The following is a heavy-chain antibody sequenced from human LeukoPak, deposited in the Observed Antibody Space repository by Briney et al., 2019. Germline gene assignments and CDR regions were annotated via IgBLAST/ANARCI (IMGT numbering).Heavy chain of an antibody. D-gene: IGHD1-26*01. Sequence: ASVKVSCKASGGTFSSYAISWVRQAPGQGLEWMGGIIPIFGTANYAQKFQGRVTMTRNTSISTAYMELSSLRSEDTAVYYCARGASGSYYEAYYFDYWGQGTLVTVSS. CDR2: IIPIFGTA. CDR3: ARGASGSYYEAYYFDY. J-gene: IGHJ4*02. CDR1: GGTFSSYA. V-gene: IGHV1-69*05.